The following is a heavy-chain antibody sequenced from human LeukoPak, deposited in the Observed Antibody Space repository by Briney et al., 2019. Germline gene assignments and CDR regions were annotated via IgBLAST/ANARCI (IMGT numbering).Heavy chain of an antibody. CDR1: GGSFSGYY. CDR2: INHSGST. Sequence: SSETLSLTCAVYGGSFSGYYWSWIRQPPGKGLEWIGEINHSGSTHYNPSLKSRVTISVDTSKNQFSLKVTSVTAADTAVYYCARGLLMGDYWGQGTLVTVSS. CDR3: ARGLLMGDY. J-gene: IGHJ4*02. V-gene: IGHV4-34*01. D-gene: IGHD2-8*01.